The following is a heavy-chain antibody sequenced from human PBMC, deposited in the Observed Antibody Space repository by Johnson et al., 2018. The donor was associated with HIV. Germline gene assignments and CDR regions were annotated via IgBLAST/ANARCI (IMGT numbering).Heavy chain of an antibody. CDR2: ISYDGSGK. D-gene: IGHD2/OR15-2a*01. V-gene: IGHV3-30*18. Sequence: QVQLVESGGGVVQPGRSLRLSCAASGFTFSSYDMHWVRQAPGKGLEWVAVISYDGSGKYYADSVKGRFPISRDNSKNTLYLQMNSLRAEDTAVYYCAKVLSSWPPDSRDAFDIWGQGTLVTVSS. J-gene: IGHJ3*02. CDR1: GFTFSSYD. CDR3: AKVLSSWPPDSRDAFDI.